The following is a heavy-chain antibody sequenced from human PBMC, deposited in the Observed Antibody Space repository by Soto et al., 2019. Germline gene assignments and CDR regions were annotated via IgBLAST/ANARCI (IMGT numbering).Heavy chain of an antibody. Sequence: QITLKESGPTLVKPTQTLTLTCTFSGFSLSTSGVGVGWIRQPPGKALEWLALIYWDDDKRYSPSLKSRLTIPKDTSKNRVVLTMTNMDPVDTATYYCAHSVWGYSYVDYWGQGTLVTVSS. J-gene: IGHJ4*02. V-gene: IGHV2-5*02. CDR1: GFSLSTSGVG. CDR3: AHSVWGYSYVDY. D-gene: IGHD5-18*01. CDR2: IYWDDDK.